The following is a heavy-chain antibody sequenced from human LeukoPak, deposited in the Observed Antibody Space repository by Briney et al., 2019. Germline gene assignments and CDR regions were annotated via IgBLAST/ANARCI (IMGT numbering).Heavy chain of an antibody. J-gene: IGHJ4*02. Sequence: GGSVSLSRAPAGFIFSSQWMTWVRLDAGKGLEFVACIKQGGSEKYYADCVKGRFTVSRDNAKNSLNLQINSLIAGDTTVYYCAIGPNYGDRVDYLDSWGQGTKVTVSS. CDR3: AIGPNYGDRVDYLDS. V-gene: IGHV3-7*01. D-gene: IGHD3-10*01. CDR2: IKQGGSEK. CDR1: GFIFSSQW.